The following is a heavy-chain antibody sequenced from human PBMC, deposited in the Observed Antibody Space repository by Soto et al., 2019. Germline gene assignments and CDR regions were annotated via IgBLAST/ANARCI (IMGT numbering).Heavy chain of an antibody. CDR1: GYTFTSYD. Sequence: ASVKVSFKASGYTFTSYDIYWLRQATGQGLEWMGWMNPNTGNSAYAQKFQGRVTVTSDTSINTVHMELSSLRSEDTAVYYCARRAETNGWNGFGADKYYFDFWGQGTLVTVSS. D-gene: IGHD1-1*01. CDR2: MNPNTGNS. V-gene: IGHV1-8*01. CDR3: ARRAETNGWNGFGADKYYFDF. J-gene: IGHJ4*02.